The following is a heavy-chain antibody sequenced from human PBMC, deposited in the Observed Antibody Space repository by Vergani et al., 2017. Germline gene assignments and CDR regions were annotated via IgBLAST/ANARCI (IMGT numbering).Heavy chain of an antibody. Sequence: QLQLQESGSGLVKPSQTLSLTCAVSGDPITNGGFSWNWIRQPPGKGLEWMGYVSFRGDTLYDPSVKGRMTISLNTSSNQFSLYLTSVTAADTAVYYCARSRIYYGAGSPDYWGQGTLVTVSS. J-gene: IGHJ4*02. V-gene: IGHV4-30-4*07. CDR3: ARSRIYYGAGSPDY. D-gene: IGHD3-10*01. CDR1: GDPITNGGFS. CDR2: VSFRGDT.